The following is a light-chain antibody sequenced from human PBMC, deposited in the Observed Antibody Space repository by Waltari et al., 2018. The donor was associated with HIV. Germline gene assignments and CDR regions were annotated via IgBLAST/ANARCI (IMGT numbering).Light chain of an antibody. CDR1: RTDIGDYNY. Sequence: QSALTQPRAVSGSPGQSVTISCAGNRTDIGDYNYVSWYQQFPGKAPKLVILDVTKRPSGVPDRFSGSKSGNTASLIISGLQAEDEADYFCCSYAGNYAYVFGTGTKVSVL. CDR3: CSYAGNYAYV. V-gene: IGLV2-11*01. CDR2: DVT. J-gene: IGLJ1*01.